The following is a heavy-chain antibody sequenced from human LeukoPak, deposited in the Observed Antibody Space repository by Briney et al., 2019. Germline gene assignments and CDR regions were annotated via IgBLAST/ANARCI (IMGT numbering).Heavy chain of an antibody. CDR3: ASFVRGYFRFDY. Sequence: GGSLRLSCAASGFTFSTYGMNWVRQVPGKGLEWVSHISSGSSTIYYADSVKGRFTIFRDNAKNSLYLQMNSLRAEDTAVYYCASFVRGYFRFDYWGQGTLVTVSS. CDR1: GFTFSTYG. V-gene: IGHV3-48*04. D-gene: IGHD5-12*01. CDR2: ISSGSSTI. J-gene: IGHJ4*02.